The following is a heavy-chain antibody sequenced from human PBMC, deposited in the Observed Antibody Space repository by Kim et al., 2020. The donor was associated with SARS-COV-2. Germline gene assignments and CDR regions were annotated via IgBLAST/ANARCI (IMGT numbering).Heavy chain of an antibody. V-gene: IGHV4-61*01. Sequence: SETLSLTCTVSGGSVSSGSYYWSWIRQPPGKGLEWIGYIYYSGSTNYNPSLKSRVTISVDTSKNQFSLKLSSVTAADTAVYYCARRSELGSRPALDAFDIWGQGTMVTVSS. CDR1: GGSVSSGSYY. D-gene: IGHD3-10*01. CDR2: IYYSGST. CDR3: ARRSELGSRPALDAFDI. J-gene: IGHJ3*02.